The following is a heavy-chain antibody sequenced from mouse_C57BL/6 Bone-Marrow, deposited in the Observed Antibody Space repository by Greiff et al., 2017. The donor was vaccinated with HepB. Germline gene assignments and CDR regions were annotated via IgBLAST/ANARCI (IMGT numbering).Heavy chain of an antibody. V-gene: IGHV1-81*01. D-gene: IGHD2-3*01. CDR2: IYPRSGNT. J-gene: IGHJ1*03. Sequence: QVHVKQSGAELARPGASVKLSCKASGYTFTSYGISWVKQRTGQGLEWIGEIYPRSGNTYYNEKFKGKATLTADKSSSTAYMELRSLTSEDSAVYFCARRGYDPTGYFDVWGTGTTVTVSS. CDR3: ARRGYDPTGYFDV. CDR1: GYTFTSYG.